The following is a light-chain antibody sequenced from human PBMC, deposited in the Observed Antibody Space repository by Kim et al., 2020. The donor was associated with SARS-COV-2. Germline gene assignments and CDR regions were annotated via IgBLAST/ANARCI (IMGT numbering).Light chain of an antibody. CDR2: DAS. CDR1: QDISNY. Sequence: DIQMTQSPSPLSASVGDRVTITCQASQDISNYLNWYQQKPGKAPKLLIYDASNLETGVPSRFSGSGSGTDFTFTISSLQPEDIATYYCQQYDNLRITFGQGTLLEIK. J-gene: IGKJ5*01. V-gene: IGKV1-33*01. CDR3: QQYDNLRIT.